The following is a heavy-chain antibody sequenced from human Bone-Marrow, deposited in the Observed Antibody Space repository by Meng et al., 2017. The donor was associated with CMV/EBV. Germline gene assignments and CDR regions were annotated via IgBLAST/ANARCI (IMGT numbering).Heavy chain of an antibody. V-gene: IGHV1-69*10. J-gene: IGHJ6*02. CDR3: AREPIKSVVVPAAVYGMDV. D-gene: IGHD2-2*01. CDR1: GGTFSSYA. CDR2: IIPILGIA. Sequence: SVKVSCKASGGTFSSYAISWVRQAPGQGLEWIGGIIPILGIANYAQKFQGRVTITADKSTSTAYMELSSLRSEDTAVYYCAREPIKSVVVPAAVYGMDVWGQGTTVTVSS.